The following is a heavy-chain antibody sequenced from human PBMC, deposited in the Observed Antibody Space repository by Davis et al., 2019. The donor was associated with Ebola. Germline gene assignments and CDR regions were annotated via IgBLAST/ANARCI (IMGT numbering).Heavy chain of an antibody. Sequence: GESLKISCAASGFTVSSNYMSWVRQAPGKGLEWVSVIYSGGSTYYADPVKGRFTISRDNAKNSLYLQMNSLRAEDTAVYYCAKNYLDYDFWSGYAPFYYYYGMDVWGQGTTVTVSS. D-gene: IGHD3-3*01. J-gene: IGHJ6*02. CDR2: IYSGGST. CDR3: AKNYLDYDFWSGYAPFYYYYGMDV. CDR1: GFTVSSNY. V-gene: IGHV3-66*01.